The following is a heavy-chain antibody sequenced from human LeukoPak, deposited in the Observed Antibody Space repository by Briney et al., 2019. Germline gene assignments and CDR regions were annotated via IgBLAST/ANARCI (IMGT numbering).Heavy chain of an antibody. V-gene: IGHV3-43D*04. CDR2: ISWDGDST. Sequence: GGSLRLSCAASGFTSDDYAMHWVRQAPGKGLEWVSLISWDGDSTYYGDSVKGRFTISRDNSKNSLYLQMNSLRAEDTALYYCAKGDCSSTSCLVDYWGQGTLVIVSS. CDR1: GFTSDDYA. D-gene: IGHD2-2*01. J-gene: IGHJ4*02. CDR3: AKGDCSSTSCLVDY.